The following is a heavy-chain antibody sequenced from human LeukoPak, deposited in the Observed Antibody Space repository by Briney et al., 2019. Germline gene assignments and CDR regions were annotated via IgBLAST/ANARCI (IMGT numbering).Heavy chain of an antibody. CDR3: ARDSYSSSWYESYYYYMDV. CDR1: GYTFTGYY. V-gene: IGHV1-2*02. CDR2: INPNSGGT. D-gene: IGHD6-13*01. Sequence: GASVKVSCKASGYTFTGYYMHWVRQAPGQGLEWMGWINPNSGGTNYAQKFQGRVTMTRDTSISTAYMELSRLRSDDTAVYYCARDSYSSSWYESYYYYMDVWGKGTTVTVSS. J-gene: IGHJ6*03.